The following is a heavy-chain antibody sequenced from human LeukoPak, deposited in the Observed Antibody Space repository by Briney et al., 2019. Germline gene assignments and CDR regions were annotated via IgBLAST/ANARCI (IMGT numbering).Heavy chain of an antibody. CDR3: ARQRNCSGGSCYSLFYPKLFDY. J-gene: IGHJ4*02. Sequence: PGRSLRLSCAASGFTFSSYGMHWVRQAPGKGLEWVEVIWYDGSNKYYADSVKGRFTISRDNSKNTLYLQMNSLRAEDTAVYYCARQRNCSGGSCYSLFYPKLFDYWGQGTLVTVSS. CDR1: GFTFSSYG. CDR2: IWYDGSNK. D-gene: IGHD2-15*01. V-gene: IGHV3-33*01.